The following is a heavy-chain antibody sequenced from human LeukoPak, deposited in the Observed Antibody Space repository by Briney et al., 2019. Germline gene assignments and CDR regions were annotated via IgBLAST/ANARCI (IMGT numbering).Heavy chain of an antibody. D-gene: IGHD2-15*01. V-gene: IGHV3-74*01. CDR3: TRDAYRSGWG. Sequence: GWALRLSRVASRFTFSNDWMHWVRQAPGKGLVWVSRMYKDVITTLYADSVQGRLTISRDNAKTALFLQKNSLRGEETPVDYFTRDAYRSGWGWGEGTLVTVSS. CDR2: MYKDVITT. J-gene: IGHJ4*02. CDR1: RFTFSNDW.